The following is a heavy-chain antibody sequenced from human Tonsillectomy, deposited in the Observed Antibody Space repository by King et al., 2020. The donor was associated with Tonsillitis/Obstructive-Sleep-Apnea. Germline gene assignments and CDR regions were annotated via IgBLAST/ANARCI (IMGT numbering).Heavy chain of an antibody. J-gene: IGHJ4*02. CDR2: LYCGGGT. D-gene: IGHD2/OR15-2a*01. V-gene: IGHV3-53*01. CDR3: ARGRPFYDFHR. CDR1: GFTVSTSY. Sequence: VQLVESGGALIQPGGSLRLSCAASGFTVSTSYMSWLRQGPGKGLEWGSDLYCGGGTYYADSVKGRFTISSDNSTNTLYLQMNSVRAEDTAVYYCARGRPFYDFHRWGQGTLVTVSS.